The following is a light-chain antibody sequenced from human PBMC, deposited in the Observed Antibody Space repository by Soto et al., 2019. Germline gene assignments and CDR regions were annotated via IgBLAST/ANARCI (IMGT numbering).Light chain of an antibody. V-gene: IGKV3-20*01. CDR3: QQFAASPRP. Sequence: EIVLTQSPGTLSLSPGERATLSGRASQSVSSSYLAWYQQKPGQAPRLLIYGASSRATGIPDRFSGSGSGTEFTLTTSRLEPEDFAVYYCQQFAASPRPFAQGTKVE. CDR1: QSVSSSY. J-gene: IGKJ1*01. CDR2: GAS.